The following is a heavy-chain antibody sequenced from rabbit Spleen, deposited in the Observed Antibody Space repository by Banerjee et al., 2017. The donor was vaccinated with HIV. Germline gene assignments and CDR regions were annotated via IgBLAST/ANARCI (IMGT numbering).Heavy chain of an antibody. J-gene: IGHJ4*01. D-gene: IGHD1-1*01. CDR2: IGTGSSGVS. CDR3: AREYVNTFNL. CDR1: GFSFSSGYY. Sequence: QEQLEESGGDLVKPEGSLTLTCTASGFSFSSGYYMGWVRQAPGKGLEWIACIGTGSSGVSYYASWAKSRFTISQTSSTTVTLQMTSLTAADTATYFCAREYVNTFNLWGPGTLVTVS. V-gene: IGHV1S45*01.